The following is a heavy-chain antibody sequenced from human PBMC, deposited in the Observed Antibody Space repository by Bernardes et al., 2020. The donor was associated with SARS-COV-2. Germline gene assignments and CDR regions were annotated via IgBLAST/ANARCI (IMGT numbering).Heavy chain of an antibody. Sequence: ASVKVSCKVSGYTLSDLSMHWVRQAPGKGLEWMGSFDPEDGVAVYAQKFLGRVTMTADTSTYTSYMELSSLRSDDTAVYYCTTSLSLTVVVYAFDIWGQGTTVIVSS. D-gene: IGHD3-22*01. CDR2: FDPEDGVA. CDR1: GYTLSDLS. V-gene: IGHV1-24*01. J-gene: IGHJ3*02. CDR3: TTSLSLTVVVYAFDI.